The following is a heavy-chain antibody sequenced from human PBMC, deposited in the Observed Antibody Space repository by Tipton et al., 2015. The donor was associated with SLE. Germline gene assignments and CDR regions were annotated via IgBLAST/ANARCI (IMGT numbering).Heavy chain of an antibody. CDR3: ARDEKGYYDFWSGYPSN. Sequence: SLRLSCAASGFTFSSYAMHWVRQAPGKGLEWVAVISYDGSNKYYADSVKGRFTISRDNSKNTLYLQMNSLRAEDTAVYYCARDEKGYYDFWSGYPSNWGQGTLVTVSS. V-gene: IGHV3-30*04. J-gene: IGHJ4*02. CDR1: GFTFSSYA. CDR2: ISYDGSNK. D-gene: IGHD3-3*01.